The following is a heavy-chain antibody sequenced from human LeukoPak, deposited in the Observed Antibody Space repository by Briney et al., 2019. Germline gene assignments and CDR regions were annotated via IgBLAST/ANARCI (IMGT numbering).Heavy chain of an antibody. D-gene: IGHD3-16*01. CDR2: IYYSGST. CDR1: GGSISSSSYY. J-gene: IGHJ5*02. V-gene: IGHV4-39*07. CDR3: ARDPGYLGNWFDP. Sequence: PSETLSLTCTVSGGSISSSSYYWGWIRQPPGKGLEWIGSIYYSGSTYYNPSLKSRVTISVETSKNQFSLKLSSVTAADTAVYYCARDPGYLGNWFDPWGQGTLVTVSS.